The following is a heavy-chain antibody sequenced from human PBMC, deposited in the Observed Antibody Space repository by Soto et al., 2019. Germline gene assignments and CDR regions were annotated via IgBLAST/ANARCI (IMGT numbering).Heavy chain of an antibody. CDR3: TTLDYGSGSDAFDI. J-gene: IGHJ3*02. Sequence: GESLKISCAASGFTFSNAWMSWVRQAPGKGLEWVGRIKSKTDGGTTDYAAPVKGRFTISRDDSKNTLYLQMNSLKTEDTAVYYCTTLDYGSGSDAFDIWGQGTMVTVSS. CDR1: GFTFSNAW. V-gene: IGHV3-15*01. D-gene: IGHD3-10*01. CDR2: IKSKTDGGTT.